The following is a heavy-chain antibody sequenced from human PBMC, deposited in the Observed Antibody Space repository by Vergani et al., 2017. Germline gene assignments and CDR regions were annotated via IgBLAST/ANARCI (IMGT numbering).Heavy chain of an antibody. J-gene: IGHJ6*03. Sequence: EVQLVESGGGLVQPGGSLRLSCAASGFTFSSYSMNWVRQAPGKGLEWVSSISRSSSYIYYADSLKGRFTISRNNAKNSLYLQMNSLRAEDTAVYYCAMLVRVPAAMCLGLSYYYYYMDVWGKGTTVTVSS. CDR3: AMLVRVPAAMCLGLSYYYYYMDV. D-gene: IGHD2-2*01. CDR1: GFTFSSYS. CDR2: ISRSSSYI. V-gene: IGHV3-21*01.